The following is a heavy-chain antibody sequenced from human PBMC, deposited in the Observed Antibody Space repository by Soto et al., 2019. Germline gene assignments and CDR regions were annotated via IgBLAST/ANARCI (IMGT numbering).Heavy chain of an antibody. J-gene: IGHJ4*02. V-gene: IGHV4-31*03. Sequence: SETLSLTCTVSGGSISSGGYYWSWIRQHPGKGLEWIGYIYYSGSTYYNPSLKSRVTTSVDTSKNQFSLKLSSVTAADTAVYYCARTPQFGSSGWYFDYWGQGTLVTVSS. D-gene: IGHD6-19*01. CDR1: GGSISSGGYY. CDR3: ARTPQFGSSGWYFDY. CDR2: IYYSGST.